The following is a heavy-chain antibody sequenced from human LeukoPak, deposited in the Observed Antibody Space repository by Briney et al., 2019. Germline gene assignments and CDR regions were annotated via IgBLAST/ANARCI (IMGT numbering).Heavy chain of an antibody. CDR3: ASFTDY. J-gene: IGHJ4*02. CDR1: GFTFSGYE. CDR2: VGASGSTT. V-gene: IGHV3-48*03. Sequence: GGSLRLSRANPGFTFSGYEMNLVRQATGKGLEWVSYVGASGSTTYYADSVQGRFTISRDNAKKSLYLQMNSLRAEDTAVYYCASFTDYWGQGILVTVSS.